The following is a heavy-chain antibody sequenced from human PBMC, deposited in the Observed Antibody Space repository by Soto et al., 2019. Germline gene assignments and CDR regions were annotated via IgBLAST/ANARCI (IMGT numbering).Heavy chain of an antibody. CDR2: IIPIFGTA. Sequence: QVQLVQSGAEVKKPGSSVKVSCKASGGTFSSYAISWVRQAPGQGLEWMGGIIPIFGTANYAQKFQGRVTITADESTSTAYVELSSLRSEDTAVYYCARERTYYYDSSGYYSDDAFDIWGQGTMVTVSS. D-gene: IGHD3-22*01. J-gene: IGHJ3*02. CDR3: ARERTYYYDSSGYYSDDAFDI. CDR1: GGTFSSYA. V-gene: IGHV1-69*01.